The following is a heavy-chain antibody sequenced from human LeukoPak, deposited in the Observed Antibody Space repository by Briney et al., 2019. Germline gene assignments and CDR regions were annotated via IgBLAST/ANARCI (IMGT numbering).Heavy chain of an antibody. J-gene: IGHJ4*02. V-gene: IGHV4-34*01. CDR3: ARGSAFDY. CDR2: INHSGST. CDR1: GRSFSGYY. Sequence: SETLSLTCAVYGRSFSGYYWSWIRQPPGKGLEWIGEINHSGSTNYNPSLKSRVTISVDTSKNQFSLKLSSVTAADTAVYYCARGSAFDYWGQGTLVTVSS.